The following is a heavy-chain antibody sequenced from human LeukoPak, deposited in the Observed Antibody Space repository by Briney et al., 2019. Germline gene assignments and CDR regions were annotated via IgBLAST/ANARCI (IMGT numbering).Heavy chain of an antibody. J-gene: IGHJ4*02. CDR2: IWYDGSNK. CDR3: ATSIAAAGTLDY. CDR1: GFTFSSYG. V-gene: IGHV3-33*01. Sequence: PGRSLRLSCAASGFTFSSYGMHWVRQAPGKGLEWVAVIWYDGSNKYYADSVKGRFTISRDNSKNTLYLQMNSLRAEDTAVYYCATSIAAAGTLDYWGQGILVTVSS. D-gene: IGHD6-13*01.